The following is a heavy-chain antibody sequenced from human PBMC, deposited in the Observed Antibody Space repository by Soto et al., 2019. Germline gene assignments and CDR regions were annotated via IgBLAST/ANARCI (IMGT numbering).Heavy chain of an antibody. CDR1: GGSISSGGYY. V-gene: IGHV4-31*03. D-gene: IGHD1-26*01. J-gene: IGHJ4*02. Sequence: LSLTCTVSGGSISSGGYYWSWIRQHPGKGLEWIGYIYYSGSTYYNPSLKSRVTISVDTSKNQFSLKLSSVTAADTAVYYCARAVSGHYYFDYWGQGTLVTVSS. CDR2: IYYSGST. CDR3: ARAVSGHYYFDY.